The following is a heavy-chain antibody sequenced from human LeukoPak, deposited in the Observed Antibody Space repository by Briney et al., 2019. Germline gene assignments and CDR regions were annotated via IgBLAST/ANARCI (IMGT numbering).Heavy chain of an antibody. J-gene: IGHJ3*02. D-gene: IGHD2-2*01. CDR3: ARRGSQYQLLNAFDI. CDR2: IQYDGSNK. V-gene: IGHV3-30*06. CDR1: GLSFSSCG. Sequence: GGSLRLSCAASGLSFSSCGMHWVRQAPGKGLEWVAFIQYDGSNKYYADSVKGRFTISRDNSKNTLYLQMNSLRAEDTAVYYCARRGSQYQLLNAFDIWGQGTMVTVSS.